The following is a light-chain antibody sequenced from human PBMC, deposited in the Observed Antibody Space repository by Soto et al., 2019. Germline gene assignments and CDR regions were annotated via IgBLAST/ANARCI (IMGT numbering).Light chain of an antibody. Sequence: EIVMTQSPATLSMSPGERATLSCRASQSVGTNLAWFQQKPGQAPRLLIYGASTWASGIPVRFSGRGSGTDFTLTISSLQSEDFAIYYCQQYNSWTWTFCQGTKVE. V-gene: IGKV3-15*01. CDR1: QSVGTN. CDR2: GAS. CDR3: QQYNSWTWT. J-gene: IGKJ1*01.